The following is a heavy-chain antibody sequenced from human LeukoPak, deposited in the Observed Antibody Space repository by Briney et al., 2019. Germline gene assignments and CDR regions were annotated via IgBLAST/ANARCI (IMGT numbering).Heavy chain of an antibody. CDR2: IYHTGST. Sequence: SETLSLTCTVSGGSITGSYWSWVRQSPGKGLEWMGFIYHTGSTNYNPSLKSRVTISVDTSKNQFSLKLSSVTAADTAVYYCARGTRGYYYYGMDVWGQGTTVTVSS. J-gene: IGHJ6*02. V-gene: IGHV4-59*12. CDR3: ARGTRGYYYYGMDV. CDR1: GGSITGSY. D-gene: IGHD3-10*01.